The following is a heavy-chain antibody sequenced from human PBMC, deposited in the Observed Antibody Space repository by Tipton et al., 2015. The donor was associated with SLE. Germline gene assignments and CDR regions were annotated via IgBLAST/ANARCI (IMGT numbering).Heavy chain of an antibody. CDR3: ARGVEMASGFDY. J-gene: IGHJ4*02. CDR1: GGSFSGYY. V-gene: IGHV4-34*01. D-gene: IGHD5-24*01. Sequence: TLSLTCAVYGGSFSGYYWSWIRQPPGKGLEWIGYIYYSGSTYYNPSLKSRVTISVDTSKNQFSLKLSSVTAADTAVYYCARGVEMASGFDYWGQGTLVTVSS. CDR2: IYYSGST.